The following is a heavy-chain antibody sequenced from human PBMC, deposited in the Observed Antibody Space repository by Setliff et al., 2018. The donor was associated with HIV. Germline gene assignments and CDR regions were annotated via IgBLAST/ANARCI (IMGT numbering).Heavy chain of an antibody. Sequence: SETLSLTCAVSGYSISSGHYWGWIRQPPGRGLEWIGNIYHSGGTHYNPSLRSRVTISVDTSKNHFSLKLSSVTAADTAVFYCARVPFTTGFDYWGQGILVTVSS. CDR2: IYHSGGT. V-gene: IGHV4-38-2*01. CDR1: GYSISSGHY. CDR3: ARVPFTTGFDY. D-gene: IGHD3-3*01. J-gene: IGHJ4*02.